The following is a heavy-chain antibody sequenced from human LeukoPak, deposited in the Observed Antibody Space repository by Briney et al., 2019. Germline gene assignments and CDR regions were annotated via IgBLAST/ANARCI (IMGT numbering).Heavy chain of an antibody. Sequence: SGTLSLTCTVSGGSISTYYWSWIRQPPGKGLEWIGYIYYSGSTNYNPSLKSRVTISVDTSKNQFSLKLNSVTAADTAVYYCARALWSATSVDPWGQGTLVTVSS. CDR1: GGSISTYY. V-gene: IGHV4-59*01. CDR2: IYYSGST. CDR3: ARALWSATSVDP. D-gene: IGHD3-3*01. J-gene: IGHJ5*02.